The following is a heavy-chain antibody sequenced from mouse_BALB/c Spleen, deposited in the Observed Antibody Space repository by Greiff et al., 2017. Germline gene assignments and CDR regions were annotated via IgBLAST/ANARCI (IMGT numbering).Heavy chain of an antibody. CDR2: ISSGGGST. CDR3: ARALITTVVALDY. J-gene: IGHJ2*01. CDR1: GFAFSSYD. Sequence: EVKVVESGGGLVKPGGSLKLSCAASGFAFSSYDMSWVRQTPEKRLEWVAYISSGGGSTYYPDTVKGRFTISRDNAKNTLYLQMSSLKSEDTAMYYCARALITTVVALDYWGQGTTLTVSS. V-gene: IGHV5-12-1*01. D-gene: IGHD1-1*01.